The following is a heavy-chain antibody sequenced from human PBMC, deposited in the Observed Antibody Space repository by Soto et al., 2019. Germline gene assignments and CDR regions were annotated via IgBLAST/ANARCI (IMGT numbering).Heavy chain of an antibody. CDR1: GFTFNNAW. V-gene: IGHV3-15*07. CDR3: TTAYYAFWSGYAFDY. J-gene: IGHJ4*02. CDR2: IKSKTDGGTT. D-gene: IGHD3-3*01. Sequence: EVQLVESGGGLVKPGGSLRLSCAASGFTFNNAWMNWVRQAPGKGLEWAGNIKSKTDGGTTDYAAPVKGRFTISRDDSKNTLYLQMDSLKTEDTAVYYCTTAYYAFWSGYAFDYWGQGTLVTVSS.